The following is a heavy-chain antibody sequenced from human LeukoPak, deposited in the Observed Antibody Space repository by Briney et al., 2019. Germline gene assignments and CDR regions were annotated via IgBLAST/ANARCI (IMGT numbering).Heavy chain of an antibody. CDR3: ASRLRTYYYYYYMDV. Sequence: SVKVSCKXSGGTFSSNTISWVRQAPGQGLEWMGRIIPILGIANYSQKFQGRVTITADKSTSTAYMELSSLRSEDTAVYYCASRLRTYYYYYYMDVWGKGTTVTVSS. D-gene: IGHD5/OR15-5a*01. V-gene: IGHV1-69*02. CDR1: GGTFSSNT. CDR2: IIPILGIA. J-gene: IGHJ6*03.